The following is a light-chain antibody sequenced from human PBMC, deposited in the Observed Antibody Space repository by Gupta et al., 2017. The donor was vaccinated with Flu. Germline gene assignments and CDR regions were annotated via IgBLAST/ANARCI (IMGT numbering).Light chain of an antibody. CDR2: AAS. V-gene: IGKV3-11*01. CDR3: QHRSGCPSVLT. J-gene: IGKJ4*01. CDR1: QSIGRY. Sequence: ESVLTQSPVTLSLSPGDRATPSCRASQSIGRYLAWYQQKPGQAPRLLIIAASNRATGIPARFSFSGFGTDFSLTISILEPEDVAVYYCQHRSGCPSVLTFGGGTKVEMK.